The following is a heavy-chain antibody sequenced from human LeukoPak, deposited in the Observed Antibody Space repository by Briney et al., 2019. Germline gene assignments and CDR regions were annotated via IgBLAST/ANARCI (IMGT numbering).Heavy chain of an antibody. V-gene: IGHV3-9*03. Sequence: GRSLRLSCAASGFTFDDYAMHWVRQAPGKGLEWVSGISWNSGSIGYADSVKGRFTISRDNAKNSLYLQMNCLRAEDMALYYCAKDGRPFDLWGRGTLVTVSS. CDR2: ISWNSGSI. CDR3: AKDGRPFDL. J-gene: IGHJ2*01. CDR1: GFTFDDYA.